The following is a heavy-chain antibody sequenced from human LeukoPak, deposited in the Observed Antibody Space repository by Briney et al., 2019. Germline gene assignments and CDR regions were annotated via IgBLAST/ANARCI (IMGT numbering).Heavy chain of an antibody. CDR2: ISAYNGNT. CDR1: GYTFTSYG. CDR3: ARGVTGYDFWSGYYDYYYYMDV. Sequence: ASVKVSCKASGYTFTSYGISWVRQAPGQGLEWMGWISAYNGNTNYAQKLQGRVTMTTDTSTSTAYMELRSLRSDDTAVYYCARGVTGYDFWSGYYDYYYYMDVWGKGTTVTVSS. J-gene: IGHJ6*03. V-gene: IGHV1-18*01. D-gene: IGHD3-3*01.